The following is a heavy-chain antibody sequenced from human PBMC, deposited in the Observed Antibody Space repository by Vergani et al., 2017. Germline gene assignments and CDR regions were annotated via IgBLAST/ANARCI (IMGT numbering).Heavy chain of an antibody. CDR2: INHSGST. D-gene: IGHD6-19*01. Sequence: VQLQQWGAGLLKPSETLSLTCAVYGGSFSGYYWSWIRQPPGKGLEWIGEINHSGSTNYNPSLKSRVTISVDTSKNQFSLKLSSVTAADTAVYYCARGPLGIAVAWGQGTLVTVSA. CDR3: ARGPLGIAVA. V-gene: IGHV4-34*01. CDR1: GGSFSGYY. J-gene: IGHJ4*02.